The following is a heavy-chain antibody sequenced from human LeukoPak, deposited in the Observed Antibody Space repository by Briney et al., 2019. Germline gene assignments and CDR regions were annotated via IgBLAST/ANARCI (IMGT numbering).Heavy chain of an antibody. CDR2: VKKDASEK. CDR1: GFTFSNNW. CDR3: ARSSGSSDF. Sequence: GGSLRLSCAASGFTFSNNWMTWVRQAPGKGLEWVATVKKDASEKYYVDSVKGRFTISRDNAKNSLYLQMNSLRAEDTALYYCARSSGSSDFWSQGTLVTVSS. V-gene: IGHV3-7*03. J-gene: IGHJ4*02.